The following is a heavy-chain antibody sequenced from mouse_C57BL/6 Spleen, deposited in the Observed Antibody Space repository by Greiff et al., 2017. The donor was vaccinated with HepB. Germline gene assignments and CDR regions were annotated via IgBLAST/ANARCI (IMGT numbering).Heavy chain of an antibody. CDR3: ARLGRGAMDY. V-gene: IGHV5-17*01. CDR2: ISSGSSTI. Sequence: EVKLVESGGGLVKPGGSLKLSCAASGFTFSDYGMHWVRQAPEKGLEWVAYISSGSSTIYYADTVKGRFAISRDNAKNTLFLQMPSLRSEDTAMYYCARLGRGAMDYWGQGTSVTVSS. D-gene: IGHD4-1*01. J-gene: IGHJ4*01. CDR1: GFTFSDYG.